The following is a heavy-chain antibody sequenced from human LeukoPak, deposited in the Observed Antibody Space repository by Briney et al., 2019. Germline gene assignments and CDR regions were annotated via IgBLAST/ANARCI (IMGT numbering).Heavy chain of an antibody. D-gene: IGHD1-14*01. CDR3: ARGHHRVNGIIKPFDY. V-gene: IGHV4-39*01. J-gene: IGHJ4*02. Sequence: SETLSLTCTVSGGSISSSSYYWGWIRQPPGKGLEWIGSIYYSGSTYYNPSLKSRVTISVDTSKNQFSLKLSSVTAADTAVYYCARGHHRVNGIIKPFDYWGQGTLVTVSS. CDR2: IYYSGST. CDR1: GGSISSSSYY.